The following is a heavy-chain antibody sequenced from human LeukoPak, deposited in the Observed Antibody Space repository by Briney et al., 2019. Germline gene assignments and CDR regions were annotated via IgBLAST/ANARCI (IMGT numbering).Heavy chain of an antibody. V-gene: IGHV3-21*01. CDR1: GFTFSSHS. J-gene: IGHJ4*02. Sequence: GGSLRPSCAASGFTFSSHSMNWVRQAPGKGLEWGSVITSSSYYVYYADSLKGRFTVSRDNDKNSLYLQLNRLGAEDTAVYYCVRESVYYDSSAYYNVLDSWGQGTLVTVSS. D-gene: IGHD3-22*01. CDR3: VRESVYYDSSAYYNVLDS. CDR2: ITSSSYYV.